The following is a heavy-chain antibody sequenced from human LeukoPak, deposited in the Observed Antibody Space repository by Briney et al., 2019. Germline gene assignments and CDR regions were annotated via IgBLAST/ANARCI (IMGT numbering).Heavy chain of an antibody. V-gene: IGHV3-7*05. Sequence: GGSLRLSCAASGFTFSNYWMIWVRQAPGKGPEWVANIKQDGSEKRYADSVRGRFTVSRDNAHTSLYLHMSSLRAEDTALYYCARASDPWLQLTWGQGTLVTVSS. D-gene: IGHD5-24*01. CDR1: GFTFSNYW. CDR3: ARASDPWLQLT. CDR2: IKQDGSEK. J-gene: IGHJ5*02.